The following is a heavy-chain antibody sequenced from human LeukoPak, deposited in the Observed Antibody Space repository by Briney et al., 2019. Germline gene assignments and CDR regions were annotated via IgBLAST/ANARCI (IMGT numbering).Heavy chain of an antibody. D-gene: IGHD6-19*01. V-gene: IGHV3-23*01. CDR1: GFTFSSYA. J-gene: IGHJ4*02. CDR2: ISGSGGST. CDR3: AKEVYSSGWYADY. Sequence: GGSLRLSCAASGFTFSSYAMNWVRQPPGKGLKWVSTISGSGGSTYYADSVKGRFTISRDNSKNTLYLQMSSLRAEDTASYYCAKEVYSSGWYADYWGQGTLVTVSS.